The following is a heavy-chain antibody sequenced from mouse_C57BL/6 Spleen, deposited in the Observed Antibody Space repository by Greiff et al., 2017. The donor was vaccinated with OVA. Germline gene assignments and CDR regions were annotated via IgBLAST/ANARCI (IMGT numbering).Heavy chain of an antibody. V-gene: IGHV1-47*01. D-gene: IGHD1-1*01. J-gene: IGHJ2*01. Sequence: VKLMESGAELVKPGASVKMSCKASGYTFTTYPIEWMKQNHGKSLEWIGNFHPYNDDTKYNEKFKGKATLTVEKSSSTVYLELSRLTSDDSAVYYCARRGGSSPYFDYWGQGTTLTVSS. CDR3: ARRGGSSPYFDY. CDR2: FHPYNDDT. CDR1: GYTFTTYP.